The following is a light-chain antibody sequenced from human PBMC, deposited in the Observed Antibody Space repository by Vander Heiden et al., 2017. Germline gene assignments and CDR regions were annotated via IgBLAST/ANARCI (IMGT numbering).Light chain of an antibody. CDR2: EAS. Sequence: DMQMTQSPSSLSAFVGDRVTISCRASQTISYYLTWYQQKPGTAPKLLIYEASSLHSGVPSRFSGSGSGTEFTLTISSLQPEDFATYYYQQSYSPPFTFGPGTRVDLK. J-gene: IGKJ3*01. V-gene: IGKV1-39*01. CDR3: QQSYSPPFT. CDR1: QTISYY.